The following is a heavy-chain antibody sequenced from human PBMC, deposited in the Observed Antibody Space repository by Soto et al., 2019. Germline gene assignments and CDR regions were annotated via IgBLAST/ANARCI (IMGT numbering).Heavy chain of an antibody. CDR3: TPGLNCDILTDNYSGMDV. V-gene: IGHV3-73*02. CDR1: GLSFSGSA. CDR2: IRSKGNSYAT. D-gene: IGHD3-9*01. J-gene: IGHJ6*02. Sequence: EVQLVESGGGLVQPGGSLKLSCAASGLSFSGSAMHWVRQASGKGLEWVGRIRSKGNSYATAYAASVKGRFIISRDASKNTAYLQMNSLKTEDTAVYYCTPGLNCDILTDNYSGMDVWGQGTTVTVSS.